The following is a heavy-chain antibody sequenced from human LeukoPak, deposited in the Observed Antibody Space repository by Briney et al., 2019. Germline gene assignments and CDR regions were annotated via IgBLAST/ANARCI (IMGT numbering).Heavy chain of an antibody. J-gene: IGHJ6*02. CDR3: AKGGSSSTIYYYYGMDV. V-gene: IGHV3-7*01. D-gene: IGHD2-2*01. CDR2: IKQDGRER. CDR1: GFTFSNYW. Sequence: PGGSLRLSCAGSGFTFSNYWMSWVRQAPGKGPEWVANIKQDGRERHYVDSVKGRFTISRDNAKTSLYLQMNSLRAEDTAVYYCAKGGSSSTIYYYYGMDVWGQGTTVTVSS.